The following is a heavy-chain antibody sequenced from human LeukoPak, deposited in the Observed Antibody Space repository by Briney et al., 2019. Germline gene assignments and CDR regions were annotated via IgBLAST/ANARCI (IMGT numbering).Heavy chain of an antibody. Sequence: GGSLRLSCAASGFTFSNAWMSWVRQAPGKGLEWVGRIKSKTDGGTTDYAAPVKGRFTISRDDSKNTLYLQMNSLKTEDTAVYYCTTGVEYYYDSSGRRPFDYWGQGTLVTVSS. CDR2: IKSKTDGGTT. D-gene: IGHD3-22*01. CDR3: TTGVEYYYDSSGRRPFDY. V-gene: IGHV3-15*01. J-gene: IGHJ4*02. CDR1: GFTFSNAW.